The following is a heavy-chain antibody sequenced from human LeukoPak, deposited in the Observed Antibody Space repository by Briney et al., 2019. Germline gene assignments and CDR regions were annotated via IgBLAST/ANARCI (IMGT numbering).Heavy chain of an antibody. J-gene: IGHJ4*02. D-gene: IGHD5-18*01. CDR2: FDPEDGET. Sequence: GASVKVSCKVSGYTLTELSMHWVRQAPGKRLEWIGGFDPEDGETIYAQKFQGRVTMTEDTSTDTAYMELSSLRSEDTAVYYCATMVPMDTAKVTIPFDYWGQGTLVTVSS. CDR1: GYTLTELS. V-gene: IGHV1-24*01. CDR3: ATMVPMDTAKVTIPFDY.